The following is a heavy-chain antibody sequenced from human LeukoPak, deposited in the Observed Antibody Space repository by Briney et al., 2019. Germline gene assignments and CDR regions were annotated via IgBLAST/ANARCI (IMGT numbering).Heavy chain of an antibody. D-gene: IGHD1-14*01. Sequence: ASVKVSCKASGYTFTGYYMHWVRQAPGQGLEWMGWINPNSGGTNYAQKFQGRVTMTRDTSISTAYMELSRLRSYDTAIYYCARSLYTGSDWVYWGQGTLVTVSS. V-gene: IGHV1-2*02. CDR2: INPNSGGT. J-gene: IGHJ4*02. CDR1: GYTFTGYY. CDR3: ARSLYTGSDWVY.